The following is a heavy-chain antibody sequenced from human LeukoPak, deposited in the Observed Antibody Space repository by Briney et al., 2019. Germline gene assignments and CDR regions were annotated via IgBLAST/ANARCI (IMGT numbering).Heavy chain of an antibody. D-gene: IGHD2-21*01. Sequence: GGSLRLSCAASGFTFSSYSMNWVRQAPGKGLEWVSSISSSSSYIYYADSVKGRFTISRDNAKNSLYLQMNSLRAEDTAVYYCARVHANSRLDAFDIWGQGTMVTVSS. CDR1: GFTFSSYS. V-gene: IGHV3-21*01. J-gene: IGHJ3*02. CDR3: ARVHANSRLDAFDI. CDR2: ISSSSSYI.